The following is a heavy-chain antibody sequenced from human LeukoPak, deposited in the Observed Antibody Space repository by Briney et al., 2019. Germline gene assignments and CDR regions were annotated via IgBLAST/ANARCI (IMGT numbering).Heavy chain of an antibody. CDR1: GYTFTSYD. V-gene: IGHV1-8*01. CDR2: MNPNSGNT. Sequence: ASVKVSCKASGYTFTSYDINWVRQATGQGLEWMGWMNPNSGNTGYAQKFQGRVTMTRNTSISTAYMELSSLRSEDTAVYYCATTKKHSSGWYRLSYGMDVWGQGTTVTVSS. D-gene: IGHD6-19*01. J-gene: IGHJ6*02. CDR3: ATTKKHSSGWYRLSYGMDV.